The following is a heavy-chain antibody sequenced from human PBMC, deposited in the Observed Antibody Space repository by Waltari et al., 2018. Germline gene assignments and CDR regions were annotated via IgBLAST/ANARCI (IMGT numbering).Heavy chain of an antibody. J-gene: IGHJ4*02. CDR1: GDTFTSYG. V-gene: IGHV1-18*01. Sequence: QVQLVQSGDEVQKPGASVKVSCKTSGDTFTSYGISWVRQAPGQGLDWMGWISAYNGNTNYAQKLQCRVTMTTDTSTSTAYMELRSLRSDDTAVYYCARGQWLDYFDYWGQGTLVTVSS. CDR2: ISAYNGNT. CDR3: ARGQWLDYFDY. D-gene: IGHD6-19*01.